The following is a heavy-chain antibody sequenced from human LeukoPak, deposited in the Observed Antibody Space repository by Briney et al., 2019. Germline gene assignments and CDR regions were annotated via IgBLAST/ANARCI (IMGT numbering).Heavy chain of an antibody. CDR1: GFTFSSYG. CDR2: ISYDGSNK. D-gene: IGHD4-17*01. CDR3: AKDSPIYGDYGTPFDY. V-gene: IGHV3-30*18. J-gene: IGHJ4*02. Sequence: GGSLRLSCAASGFTFSSYGMHWVRPAPAKGREWVAVISYDGSNKYYADSVKGRFTISRDNSKNTLYLQMNSLRAEDTAVYYCAKDSPIYGDYGTPFDYWGQGTLVTVSS.